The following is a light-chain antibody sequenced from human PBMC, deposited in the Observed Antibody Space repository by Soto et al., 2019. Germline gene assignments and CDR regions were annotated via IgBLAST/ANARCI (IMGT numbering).Light chain of an antibody. CDR3: QQYDNLPIT. V-gene: IGKV1-33*01. Sequence: DIQMTQSPSSLSASVGDRVTITCQASQDISNYLNWYQQKPGKAPKLLIYDASNLETGVPSRFSGSGSGTDFTFTISSLQPEDIATYYCQQYDNLPITFGQGNRLEIK. CDR2: DAS. CDR1: QDISNY. J-gene: IGKJ5*01.